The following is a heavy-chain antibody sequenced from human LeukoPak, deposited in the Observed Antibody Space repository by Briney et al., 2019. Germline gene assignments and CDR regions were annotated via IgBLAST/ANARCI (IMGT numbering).Heavy chain of an antibody. Sequence: ASVKVSCKASGYTFTSYDISWVRQAPGQGLEWMGWISAYNGNTNYAQKLQGRVTMTTDASTSTAYMELRSLRSDDTAVYYCARDSRTVTTIPGYYYGMDVWGQGTTVTVSS. CDR2: ISAYNGNT. D-gene: IGHD4-17*01. J-gene: IGHJ6*02. CDR1: GYTFTSYD. CDR3: ARDSRTVTTIPGYYYGMDV. V-gene: IGHV1-18*01.